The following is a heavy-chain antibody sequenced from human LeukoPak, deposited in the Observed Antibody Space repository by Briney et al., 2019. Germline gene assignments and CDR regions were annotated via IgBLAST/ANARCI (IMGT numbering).Heavy chain of an antibody. Sequence: GGSLRLSCAASGFIFSNFALMWIRQSPGQRLEWVSCITAAGAPMYADSVKGRFTISRDNSKNTLYLQMSSLRAEDTAQYFCARDPNGDYIGAFEFLGQGTVVTVSS. J-gene: IGHJ3*01. D-gene: IGHD4-17*01. CDR1: GFIFSNFA. CDR3: ARDPNGDYIGAFEF. CDR2: ITAAGAP. V-gene: IGHV3-23*01.